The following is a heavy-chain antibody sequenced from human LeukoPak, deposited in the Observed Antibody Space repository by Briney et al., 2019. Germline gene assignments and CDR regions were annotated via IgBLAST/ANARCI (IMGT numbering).Heavy chain of an antibody. V-gene: IGHV4-61*02. CDR3: ARANTMIDAFDI. D-gene: IGHD3-22*01. CDR2: IYTSGST. CDR1: GGSISSGSYY. Sequence: SETLSLTCTVSGGSISSGSYYWSWLRQPAGKGLEWIGRIYTSGSTNYNPSLKSRVTISVDTSKNQFSLKLSSVTAADTAVYYCARANTMIDAFDIWGQGTMVTVSS. J-gene: IGHJ3*02.